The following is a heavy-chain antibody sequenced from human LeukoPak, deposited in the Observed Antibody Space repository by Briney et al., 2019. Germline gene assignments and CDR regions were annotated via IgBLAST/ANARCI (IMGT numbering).Heavy chain of an antibody. J-gene: IGHJ4*02. D-gene: IGHD3-10*01. CDR3: ARALWFGELSPLRY. CDR1: GGTFSSYA. V-gene: IGHV1-69*13. CDR2: IIPIFGTA. Sequence: SVKVSCKASGGTFSSYAISWVRQAPGQGHEWMGGIIPIFGTANYAQKFQGRVTITADESTSTAYMELSSLRSEDTAVYYCARALWFGELSPLRYWGQGTLVTVSS.